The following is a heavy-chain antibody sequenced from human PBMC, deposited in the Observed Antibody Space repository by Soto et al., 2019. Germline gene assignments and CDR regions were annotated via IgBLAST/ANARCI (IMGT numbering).Heavy chain of an antibody. D-gene: IGHD7-27*01. J-gene: IGHJ5*02. CDR2: INAGNGNT. V-gene: IGHV1-3*01. Sequence: ASVKVSCKASGYTFTSYAMHWVRQAPGQRLEWMGWINAGNGNTKYSQKFQGRVTITRDTSASTAYMELSSLRSEDTAVYYCARRVTGGGERFDPWGLGTLVTVSS. CDR1: GYTFTSYA. CDR3: ARRVTGGGERFDP.